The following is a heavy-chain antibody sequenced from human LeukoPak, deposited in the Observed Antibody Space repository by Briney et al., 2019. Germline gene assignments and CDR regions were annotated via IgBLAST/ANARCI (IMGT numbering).Heavy chain of an antibody. CDR3: ARDRRWLQSYYFDY. CDR1: VYTFTVYY. J-gene: IGHJ4*02. CDR2: INPNSGGT. V-gene: IGHV1-2*02. D-gene: IGHD5-24*01. Sequence: ASVTVSFKSSVYTFTVYYMHWVRQAPGQGLEWMGWINPNSGGTNYAQKFQGRVTMTRDTSISTAYMELSRLRSDDTAVYYCARDRRWLQSYYFDYWGQGTLVTVSS.